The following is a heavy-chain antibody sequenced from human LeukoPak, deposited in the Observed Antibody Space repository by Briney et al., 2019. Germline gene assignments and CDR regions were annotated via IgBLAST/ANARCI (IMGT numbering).Heavy chain of an antibody. CDR1: GFTFSSYA. J-gene: IGHJ4*02. CDR2: IKQDGGEK. D-gene: IGHD4-11*01. V-gene: IGHV3-7*01. Sequence: PGGSLRLSCAASGFTFSSYAMSWVRQAPGKGLEWVANIKQDGGEKYYVNSVKGRFTISRDNAKNSLYLQMNSLRAEDTAVYYCARGSHDYSNDYYFDYWGQGTLVTVSS. CDR3: ARGSHDYSNDYYFDY.